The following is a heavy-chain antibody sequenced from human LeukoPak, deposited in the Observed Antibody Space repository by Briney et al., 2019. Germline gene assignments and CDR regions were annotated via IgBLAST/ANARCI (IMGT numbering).Heavy chain of an antibody. CDR2: IWYDGSSK. CDR1: GFTFSNYG. J-gene: IGHJ4*02. V-gene: IGHV3-33*06. CDR3: AKGKGQNWDPFDY. D-gene: IGHD7-27*01. Sequence: PGGSLRLSCAASGFTFSNYGMHWVRQAPGKGLGWVAVIWYDGSSKYYADSVKGRFTISRDNSKNTLYLQMNSLRAEDTAVYYCAKGKGQNWDPFDYWGQGTLVTVSS.